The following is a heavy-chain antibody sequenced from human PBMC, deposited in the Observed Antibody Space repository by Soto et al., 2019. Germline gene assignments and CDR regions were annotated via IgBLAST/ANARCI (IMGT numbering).Heavy chain of an antibody. CDR2: IVVGSGNT. Sequence: SVKVSCKASGFTFTSSAVQWVRQARGQRLEWIGWIVVGSGNTNYAQKFQERVTITRDMSTSTAYMELSSLRSEDTAVYYCAADWGYSGYDLPYGMDVWGQRTTVTVSS. D-gene: IGHD5-12*01. CDR3: AADWGYSGYDLPYGMDV. J-gene: IGHJ6*02. CDR1: GFTFTSSA. V-gene: IGHV1-58*01.